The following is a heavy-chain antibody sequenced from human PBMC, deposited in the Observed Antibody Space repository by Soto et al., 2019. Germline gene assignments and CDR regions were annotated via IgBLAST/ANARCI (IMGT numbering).Heavy chain of an antibody. CDR1: EYTFTSYP. D-gene: IGHD4-4*01. CDR3: ARELQGLYYFDY. Sequence: QVPVLQSGAEVKKPGASVKVSCKASEYTFTSYPMHWVRQAPGQRLEWMGWINGGNGNTKYSQKFQGRVTITRDTSASTAYMELSSLRSDDTAVYYCARELQGLYYFDYWGQGTLVTVSS. J-gene: IGHJ4*02. CDR2: INGGNGNT. V-gene: IGHV1-3*01.